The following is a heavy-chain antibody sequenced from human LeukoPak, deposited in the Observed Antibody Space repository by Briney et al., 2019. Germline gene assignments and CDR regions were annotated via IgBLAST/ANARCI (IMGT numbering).Heavy chain of an antibody. V-gene: IGHV4-39*07. D-gene: IGHD6-13*01. J-gene: IGHJ4*02. CDR1: GGSISSSSYY. Sequence: SETLSLTCTVSGGSISSSSYYWGWIRQPPGKGLEWIGSIYYSGSTYYNASLESRVTISIDTSKNQFSLKLSSVTAADTAVYYCAVEQYWGQGTLVTVSS. CDR2: IYYSGST. CDR3: AVEQY.